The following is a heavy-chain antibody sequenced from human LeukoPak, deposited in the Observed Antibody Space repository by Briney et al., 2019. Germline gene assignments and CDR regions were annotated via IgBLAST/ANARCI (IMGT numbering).Heavy chain of an antibody. D-gene: IGHD6-13*01. CDR3: ATDLARDSSSWYNQWNY. CDR2: FDPEDGET. V-gene: IGHV1-24*01. Sequence: ASVTVSCTVSGYTLTELSMHWVRQAPGKGLEWMGGFDPEDGETIYAQKFQGRVTMTEDTSTDTAYMELSSLRSEDTAVYYCATDLARDSSSWYNQWNYWGQGTLVTVSS. J-gene: IGHJ4*02. CDR1: GYTLTELS.